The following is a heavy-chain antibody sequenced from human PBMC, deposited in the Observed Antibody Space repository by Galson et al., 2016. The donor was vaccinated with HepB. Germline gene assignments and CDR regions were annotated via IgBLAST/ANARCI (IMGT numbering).Heavy chain of an antibody. CDR2: ISYDGSNK. CDR3: AKAPNPGTTLYPLDY. CDR1: GFTFSHYG. J-gene: IGHJ4*02. Sequence: SLRLSCAASGFTFSHYGMHWVRQAPGKGLEWVAVISYDGSNKYSTESVKGRFTISRDNSENTLFLQMNSLRVEDTAVYYCAKAPNPGTTLYPLDYWGQGSLVTVSS. D-gene: IGHD1-7*01. V-gene: IGHV3-30*18.